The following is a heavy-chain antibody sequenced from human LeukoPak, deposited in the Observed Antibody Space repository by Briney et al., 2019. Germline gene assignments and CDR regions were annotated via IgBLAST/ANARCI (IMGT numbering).Heavy chain of an antibody. Sequence: ASVKVSCKTSGYTFSNFGIIWVRQAAGQGLEWMGWINPNSGGTNYAQKFQGRVTMPRDTSIRTAYLELSRLRSDDTAVYYCAKPLGYCSGGSCYPALGFDYWGQGTLVTVSS. CDR3: AKPLGYCSGGSCYPALGFDY. CDR1: GYTFSNFG. CDR2: INPNSGGT. V-gene: IGHV1-2*02. J-gene: IGHJ4*02. D-gene: IGHD2-15*01.